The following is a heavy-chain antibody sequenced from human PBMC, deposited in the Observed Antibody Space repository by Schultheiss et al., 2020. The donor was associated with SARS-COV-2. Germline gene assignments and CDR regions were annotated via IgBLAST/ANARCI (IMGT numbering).Heavy chain of an antibody. Sequence: SQTLSLTCTVSGGSISSYFWTWMRQSPGKGLEWIGYIYYSGSTNYNPSLKSRVTISVDTSKNQFSLKLSSVTAADTAVYYCARDLYGMDVWGQGTTVTVSS. J-gene: IGHJ6*02. CDR1: GGSISSYF. CDR3: ARDLYGMDV. CDR2: IYYSGST. V-gene: IGHV4-59*12.